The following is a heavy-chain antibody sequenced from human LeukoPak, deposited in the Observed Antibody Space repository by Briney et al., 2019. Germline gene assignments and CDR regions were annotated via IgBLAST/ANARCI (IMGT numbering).Heavy chain of an antibody. CDR1: GYTFTGYY. CDR2: INPNSGGT. D-gene: IGHD5-18*01. J-gene: IGHJ4*02. CDR3: ARGPRTAMAPHFDY. Sequence: ASVKVSCRASGYTFTGYYMHWVRQAPGQGLEWMGWINPNSGGTNYAQKFQGRVTMTRDTSISTAYMELSGLRSDDTAVYYCARGPRTAMAPHFDYWGQGTLVTVSS. V-gene: IGHV1-2*02.